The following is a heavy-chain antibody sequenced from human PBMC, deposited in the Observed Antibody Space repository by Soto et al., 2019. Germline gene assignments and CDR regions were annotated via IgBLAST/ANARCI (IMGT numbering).Heavy chain of an antibody. J-gene: IGHJ4*02. CDR1: GFTFSDRY. D-gene: IGHD3-22*01. Sequence: PGGSLRLSCAASGFTFSDRYMDWVRQAPGKGLEWVSAISGSGGSTYYADSVKGRFTISRDNSKNTLYLQMNSLRAEDTAVYYCAKDSLPTYYYDSSGYPFDYWGQGTLVTVS. V-gene: IGHV3-23*01. CDR3: AKDSLPTYYYDSSGYPFDY. CDR2: ISGSGGST.